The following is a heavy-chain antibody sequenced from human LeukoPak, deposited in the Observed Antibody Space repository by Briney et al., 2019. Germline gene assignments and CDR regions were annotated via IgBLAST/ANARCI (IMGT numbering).Heavy chain of an antibody. CDR2: IYYSGST. J-gene: IGHJ4*02. D-gene: IGHD3-3*01. CDR3: ARESRFLEWSADY. CDR1: GGSISSYY. V-gene: IGHV4-59*01. Sequence: SETLSLTCTVSGGSISSYYWSWIRQPPGKGPEWIGYIYYSGSTNYNPSLKSRVTISVDTSKNQFSLKLSSVTAADTAVYYCARESRFLEWSADYWGQGTLVTVSS.